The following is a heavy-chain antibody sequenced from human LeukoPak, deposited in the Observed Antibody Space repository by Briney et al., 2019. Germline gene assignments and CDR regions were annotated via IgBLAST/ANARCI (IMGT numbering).Heavy chain of an antibody. D-gene: IGHD6-13*01. V-gene: IGHV3-9*01. CDR1: GSTFDDYA. Sequence: GGSLRLSCAASGSTFDDYAMHWVRQAPGKGLEWVSGISWNSGSIGYADSVKGRFTISRDNAKNSLYLQMNSLRAEDTALYYCAKGGGYSSSWYLYFDYWGQGTLVTVSS. CDR3: AKGGGYSSSWYLYFDY. CDR2: ISWNSGSI. J-gene: IGHJ4*02.